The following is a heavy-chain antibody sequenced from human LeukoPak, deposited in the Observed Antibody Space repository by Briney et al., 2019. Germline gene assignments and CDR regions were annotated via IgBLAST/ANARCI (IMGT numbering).Heavy chain of an antibody. CDR1: GFTFDDYA. D-gene: IGHD3-22*01. V-gene: IGHV3-9*01. CDR2: ISWNSGSI. J-gene: IGHJ4*02. CDR3: AKDSGYYLSWELDY. Sequence: GGSLRLSCAASGFTFDDYAMHWVRQAPGNGLEWVSGISWNSGSIGYADSVKGRFTISRDNAKNSLYLQMNSLRAEDTALYYCAKDSGYYLSWELDYWGQGTLVTVSS.